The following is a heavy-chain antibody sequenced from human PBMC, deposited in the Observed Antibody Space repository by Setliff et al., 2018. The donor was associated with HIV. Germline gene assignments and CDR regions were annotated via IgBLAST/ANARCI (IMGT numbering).Heavy chain of an antibody. CDR3: ARARAFYYENRADNWFDP. V-gene: IGHV3-30*07. CDR2: ISYDGSNK. J-gene: IGHJ5*02. Sequence: SLRLSCAASGFTFSSYAMHWVRQAPGKGLGWVAVISYDGSNKYYAGSVKGRFTISRDNAKNSLYLQMNNLRAEDTAVYYCARARAFYYENRADNWFDPWGQGTLVTVSS. CDR1: GFTFSSYA. D-gene: IGHD3-22*01.